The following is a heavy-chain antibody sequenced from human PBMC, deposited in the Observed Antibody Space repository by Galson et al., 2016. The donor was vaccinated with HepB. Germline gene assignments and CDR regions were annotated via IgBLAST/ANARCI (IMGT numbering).Heavy chain of an antibody. V-gene: IGHV3-11*01. D-gene: IGHD6-19*01. CDR2: ISGDGRTI. CDR3: ARMFPLYSSGWYVRGDGWFDP. Sequence: SLRLSCAASGFTFSYYYMSWIRQAPGKGLEWVSYISGDGRTINYADSVKGRFTISRDNAENSLYLHINSLTGEDTAVYYCARMFPLYSSGWYVRGDGWFDPWGQGTLVTVSS. J-gene: IGHJ5*02. CDR1: GFTFSYYY.